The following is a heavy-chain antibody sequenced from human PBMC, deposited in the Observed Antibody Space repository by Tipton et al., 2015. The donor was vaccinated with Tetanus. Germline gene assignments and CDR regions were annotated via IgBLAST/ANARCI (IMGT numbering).Heavy chain of an antibody. D-gene: IGHD5-24*01. Sequence: QLVQSGAEVKKPGASVKVSCKASGYSLTGYYIHWVRQAPGQGLEWMGWINPNNGATNYAQKFQAWVTMTRDTSINTAYMELSSLGSDDTAVYYCAGEEVALKYYFEYWGQGTLVTVSS. V-gene: IGHV1-2*04. CDR2: INPNNGAT. J-gene: IGHJ4*02. CDR3: AGEEVALKYYFEY. CDR1: GYSLTGYY.